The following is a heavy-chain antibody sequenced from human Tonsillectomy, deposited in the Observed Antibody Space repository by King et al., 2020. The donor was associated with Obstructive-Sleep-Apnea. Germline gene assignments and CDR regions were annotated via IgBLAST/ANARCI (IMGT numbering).Heavy chain of an antibody. CDR3: ARVVMVRGVIYFQH. J-gene: IGHJ1*01. D-gene: IGHD3-10*01. CDR1: GGSISSSSYY. Sequence: QLQESGPGLVKPSENLSLTCTVSGGSISSSSYYWGWIRQPPGKGLEWIGSIYYSGSTYYNPSLKSRVTISVDTSKNQFSLKLSSVTAADTAVYYCARVVMVRGVIYFQHWGQGTLVTVSS. CDR2: IYYSGST. V-gene: IGHV4-39*07.